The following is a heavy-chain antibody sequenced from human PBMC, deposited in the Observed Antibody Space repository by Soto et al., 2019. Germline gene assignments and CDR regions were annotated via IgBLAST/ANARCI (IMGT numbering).Heavy chain of an antibody. CDR1: GGSISSGGYY. CDR3: ARDQYDILTGPLYYFDY. J-gene: IGHJ4*02. D-gene: IGHD3-9*01. CDR2: IYYSGST. Sequence: SETLSPTCTVSGGSISSGGYYWSWIRQHPGKGLEWIGYIYYSGSTYYNPSLKSRVTISVDTSKNQFSLKLSSVTAADTAVYYCARDQYDILTGPLYYFDYWGQGTLVTVSS. V-gene: IGHV4-31*03.